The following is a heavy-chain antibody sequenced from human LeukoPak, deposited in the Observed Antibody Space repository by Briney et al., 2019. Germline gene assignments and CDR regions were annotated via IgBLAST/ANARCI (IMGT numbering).Heavy chain of an antibody. CDR1: GYTFSSYA. Sequence: ASVKVSCKASGYTFSSYAISWVRQAPGQGLEWMGGIIPIFGTANYAQKFQGRVTITADESTSTAYMELSSLRSEDTAVYYCARVGGSYDILTGHNLFFDYWGQGTLVTVSS. J-gene: IGHJ4*02. CDR2: IIPIFGTA. D-gene: IGHD3-9*01. V-gene: IGHV1-69*13. CDR3: ARVGGSYDILTGHNLFFDY.